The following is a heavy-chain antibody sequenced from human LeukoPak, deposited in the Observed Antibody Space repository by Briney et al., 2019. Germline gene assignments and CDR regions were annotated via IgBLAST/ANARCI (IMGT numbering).Heavy chain of an antibody. D-gene: IGHD1-26*01. Sequence: PGGSLRLSCAASGFTFSSYAMSWVRQASGKGLEWVSAISGSGVSTYYADSVKGRFTISRDNSQNTLYLQMNSLRAEVTAVYYCAKFPNIVGATAADYWGQGTLVTVSS. CDR1: GFTFSSYA. CDR3: AKFPNIVGATAADY. V-gene: IGHV3-23*01. CDR2: ISGSGVST. J-gene: IGHJ4*02.